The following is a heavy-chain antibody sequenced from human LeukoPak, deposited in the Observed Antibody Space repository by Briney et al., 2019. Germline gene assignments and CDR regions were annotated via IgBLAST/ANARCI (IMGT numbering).Heavy chain of an antibody. V-gene: IGHV3-23*01. Sequence: GGSLRLSCAASGFTFSSYGMSWVRQAPGKGPEWVSAISGSGGSTYYADSVKGRFTISRDNSKNTLYLQMNSLRAEDTAVYYCAELGITMIGGVWGKGTTVTISS. D-gene: IGHD3-10*02. CDR3: AELGITMIGGV. CDR1: GFTFSSYG. CDR2: ISGSGGST. J-gene: IGHJ6*04.